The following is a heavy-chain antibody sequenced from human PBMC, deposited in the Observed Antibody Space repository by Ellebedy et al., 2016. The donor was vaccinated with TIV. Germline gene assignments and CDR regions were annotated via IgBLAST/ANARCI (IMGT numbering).Heavy chain of an antibody. V-gene: IGHV3-23*01. CDR3: AKGHSFDNGVDSSPQRSWGYYFGMDV. Sequence: GGSLRLXXAASGFSGFTFSTYAMSWVRQAPGKGLEWVSSIRGSGASTFYADSVKGRFTISRDNSKNTLFLQMNSLRAEDTAVYYCAKGHSFDNGVDSSPQRSWGYYFGMDVWGQGTTVTVSS. D-gene: IGHD2-8*01. CDR2: IRGSGAST. CDR1: GFSGFTFSTYA. J-gene: IGHJ6*02.